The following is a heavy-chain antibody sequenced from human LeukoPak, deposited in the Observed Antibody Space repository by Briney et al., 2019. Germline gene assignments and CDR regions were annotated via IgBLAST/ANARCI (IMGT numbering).Heavy chain of an antibody. CDR2: MNPISDNT. CDR1: GYTFTSYD. J-gene: IGHJ4*02. D-gene: IGHD2-2*02. V-gene: IGHV1-8*01. Sequence: ASVKVSCKASGYTFTSYDINWARHATGQGLEWRGWMNPISDNTGYAQKFQGRVTLNRHTSIRTAYMALSRLGSEDTAVFYCARGRGIEAGAIRDLDYRGQGTLVTVPS. CDR3: ARGRGIEAGAIRDLDY.